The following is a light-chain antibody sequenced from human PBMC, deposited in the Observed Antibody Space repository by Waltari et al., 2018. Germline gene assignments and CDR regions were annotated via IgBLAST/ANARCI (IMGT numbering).Light chain of an antibody. Sequence: QSALTQPASVSGSPGQSITISCTGTSSDVGGYNYVSWYQQHPGEAPKLMIYDVSKRPSGVSKRFSGSKSGNPASLTISGLQAEDEADYYCSSYTSSSDVVFGGGTKLTVL. CDR1: SSDVGGYNY. CDR3: SSYTSSSDVV. V-gene: IGLV2-14*01. J-gene: IGLJ2*01. CDR2: DVS.